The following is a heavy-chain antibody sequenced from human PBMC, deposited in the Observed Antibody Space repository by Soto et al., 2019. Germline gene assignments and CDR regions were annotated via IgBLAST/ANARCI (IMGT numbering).Heavy chain of an antibody. D-gene: IGHD1-26*01. V-gene: IGHV4-59*01. J-gene: IGHJ4*02. CDR1: GDSISSYY. CDR2: FYYSGNTGKT. Sequence: SETLSLTCTVSGDSISSYYWNWIRQPPGKGLEWIAYFYYSGNTGKTNYNPSLKSRVTVSVDTSKNQFSLKLTSVTAADTAIYYCAADIVTGSYRFDYWGPGTLVTVSS. CDR3: AADIVTGSYRFDY.